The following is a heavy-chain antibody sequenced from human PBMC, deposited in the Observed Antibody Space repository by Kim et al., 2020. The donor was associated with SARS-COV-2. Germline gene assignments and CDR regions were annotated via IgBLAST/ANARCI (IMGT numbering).Heavy chain of an antibody. CDR1: GYTFTSYA. J-gene: IGHJ4*02. CDR3: ARDRARDSSGYYPLIYFDY. D-gene: IGHD3-22*01. V-gene: IGHV7-4-1*02. Sequence: ASVKVSCKASGYTFTSYAMNWVRQAPGQGLEWMGWINTNTGNSTYAQGFTGRFVFSLDTSVSTAYLQISSLKAEDTAVYYCARDRARDSSGYYPLIYFDYWGQGTLVTVSS. CDR2: INTNTGNS.